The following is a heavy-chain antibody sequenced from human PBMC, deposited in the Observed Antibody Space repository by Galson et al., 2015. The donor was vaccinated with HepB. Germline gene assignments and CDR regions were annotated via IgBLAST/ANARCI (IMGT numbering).Heavy chain of an antibody. CDR3: ARQLAYCIGTSCQIYFDY. CDR2: TYYRSKWYS. J-gene: IGHJ4*02. CDR1: GDSVSSNSAA. V-gene: IGHV6-1*01. D-gene: IGHD2-2*01. Sequence: CAISGDSVSSNSAAWNWIRQSPSRGLEWLGRTYYRSKWYSDYAVSVKSRITIDPDTSKNQFSLQLNSVTPEDTAVYYCARQLAYCIGTSCQIYFDYWGQGTLITVSS.